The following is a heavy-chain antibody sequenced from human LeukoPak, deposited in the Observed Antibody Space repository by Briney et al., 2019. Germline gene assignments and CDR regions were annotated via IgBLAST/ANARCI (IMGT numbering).Heavy chain of an antibody. Sequence: SETLSLTCTVSGGSISRYYWSWIRQPAGKGLEWIGGVYTSGSTNYNPSLKSRVTISLDKSKNQFSLKLSSVTAADTAVYYCATLDYGGHYWGQGTLVTVSS. D-gene: IGHD4-17*01. CDR1: GGSISRYY. J-gene: IGHJ4*02. CDR3: ATLDYGGHY. CDR2: VYTSGST. V-gene: IGHV4-4*07.